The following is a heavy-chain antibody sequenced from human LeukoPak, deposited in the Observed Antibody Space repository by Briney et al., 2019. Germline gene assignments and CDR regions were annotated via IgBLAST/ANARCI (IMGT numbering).Heavy chain of an antibody. D-gene: IGHD3-9*01. Sequence: GGSLRLSCVGSGFSLEDYAMHWVRQVPGKGLEWVSSISWDSGSQAYTDSVKGRFTISRDNDKDSLYLQMNSLRLEDTAFYYCIKDMGFDLLKDACHVWGQGTLVTVSS. CDR2: ISWDSGSQ. J-gene: IGHJ3*01. CDR1: GFSLEDYA. V-gene: IGHV3-9*01. CDR3: IKDMGFDLLKDACHV.